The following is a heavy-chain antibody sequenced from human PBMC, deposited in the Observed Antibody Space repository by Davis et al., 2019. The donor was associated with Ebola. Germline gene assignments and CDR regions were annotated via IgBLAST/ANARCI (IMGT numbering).Heavy chain of an antibody. CDR3: ARVPYCSSTSCFMYYYGMDV. Sequence: SETLSLTCAVSGGSISSGGYSWSWIRQPPGKGLEWIGYIYYSGSTYYNPSLKSRVTISVDTSKNQFSLKLSSVTAADTAVYYCARVPYCSSTSCFMYYYGMDVWGQGTTVTVSS. CDR2: IYYSGST. CDR1: GGSISSGGYS. D-gene: IGHD2-2*01. V-gene: IGHV4-31*11. J-gene: IGHJ6*02.